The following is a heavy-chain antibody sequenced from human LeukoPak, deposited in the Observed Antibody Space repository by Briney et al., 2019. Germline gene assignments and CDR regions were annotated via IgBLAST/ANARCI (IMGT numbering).Heavy chain of an antibody. CDR2: ISTNTGNP. CDR1: GYTFTSYA. J-gene: IGHJ4*02. Sequence: ASVKVSCKASGYTFTSYAMNWVRQAPGQGLEWMGWISTNTGNPTYAQDFTGRFVFSLDTSVSTAYLQISSLKAEDTAVYYCASHNRDYDFWSGPESAEYYFDYWGREPWSPSPQ. V-gene: IGHV7-4-1*02. D-gene: IGHD3-3*01. CDR3: ASHNRDYDFWSGPESAEYYFDY.